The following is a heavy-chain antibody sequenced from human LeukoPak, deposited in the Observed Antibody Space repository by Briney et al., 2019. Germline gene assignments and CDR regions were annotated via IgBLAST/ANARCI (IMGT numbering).Heavy chain of an antibody. CDR1: GGSISDYY. V-gene: IGHV4-59*01. CDR2: IYQSGAT. J-gene: IGHJ5*02. CDR3: ARAYSSSVNWFDP. Sequence: PSETLSLTCIVSGGSISDYYWSWFRQPPGKGLEWIGYIYQSGATSYNPSLRSRVTISIDMSKNQFSLKLSSVTAADTAVYYCARAYSSSVNWFDPWGQGTLVTVSS. D-gene: IGHD6-13*01.